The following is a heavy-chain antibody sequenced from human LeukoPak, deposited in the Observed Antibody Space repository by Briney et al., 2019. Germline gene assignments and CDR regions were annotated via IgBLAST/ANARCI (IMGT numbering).Heavy chain of an antibody. CDR2: ISGSDGST. CDR3: AKTSASGSWNTGAFDI. Sequence: GGSLRLSCAASGFTFSSYAMSWVRQAPGKGLEWVSAISGSDGSTYYADSVKGRFTTSGDNSKNTLYLQMNSLRAEDTAVYYCAKTSASGSWNTGAFDIWGQGTMVTVSS. J-gene: IGHJ3*02. CDR1: GFTFSSYA. D-gene: IGHD1-26*01. V-gene: IGHV3-23*01.